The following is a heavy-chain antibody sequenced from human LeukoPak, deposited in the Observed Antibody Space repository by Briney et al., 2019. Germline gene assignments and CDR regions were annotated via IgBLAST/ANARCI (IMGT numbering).Heavy chain of an antibody. V-gene: IGHV4-59*08. Sequence: SETLSLTCTVSGGSINGYYWIWIRQPPGKGLEWIGYIYYSGSTNYNPSLKSRVTISVDTSKNQFSLNLSSVTAADTAVYYCARLHFAAAEEFDPWGQGTLVTVSS. J-gene: IGHJ5*02. D-gene: IGHD6-13*01. CDR3: ARLHFAAAEEFDP. CDR1: GGSINGYY. CDR2: IYYSGST.